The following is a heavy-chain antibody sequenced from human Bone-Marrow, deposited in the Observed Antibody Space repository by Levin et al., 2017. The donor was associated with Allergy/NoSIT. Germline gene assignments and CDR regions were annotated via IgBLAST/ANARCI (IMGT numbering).Heavy chain of an antibody. CDR1: GFTFSSYA. CDR2: ISGSGGST. V-gene: IGHV3-23*01. Sequence: GESLKISCAASGFTFSSYAMSWVRQAPGKGLEWVSGISGSGGSTYYADSVKGRFTISRDNYKNTLYLQMNSLRAEDTAVYYCANDYSSGAPWYYMDVWGQGTTVTVSS. D-gene: IGHD4/OR15-4a*01. J-gene: IGHJ6*02. CDR3: ANDYSSGAPWYYMDV.